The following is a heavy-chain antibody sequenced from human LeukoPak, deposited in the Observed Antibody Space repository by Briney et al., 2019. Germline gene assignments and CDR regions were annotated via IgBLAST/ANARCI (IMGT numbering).Heavy chain of an antibody. D-gene: IGHD4-17*01. J-gene: IGHJ4*02. CDR3: ASALGDYGDYFDY. Sequence: GSSVKVSCKASGGTFSSYAISWVRQAPGQGLEWMGGIIPIFGTANYAQKFQGRVTTTTDESTSTAYMELSSLRSEDTAVYYCASALGDYGDYFDYWGQGTLVTVSS. V-gene: IGHV1-69*05. CDR2: IIPIFGTA. CDR1: GGTFSSYA.